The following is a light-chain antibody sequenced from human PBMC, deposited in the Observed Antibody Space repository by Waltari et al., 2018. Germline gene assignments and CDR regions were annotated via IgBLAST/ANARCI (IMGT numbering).Light chain of an antibody. V-gene: IGKV3-20*01. CDR2: GAS. CDR1: QSVTRA. J-gene: IGKJ1*01. CDR3: QHYLRLPVT. Sequence: IVLTQSPHPLSVSPGESATLPCRTSQSVTRALAWYPQKPGQAPRLLIYGASNRATGIPDRFSGSGSGTDFSLTISSLEPEDFAVYYCQHYLRLPVTFGQGTKVEVK.